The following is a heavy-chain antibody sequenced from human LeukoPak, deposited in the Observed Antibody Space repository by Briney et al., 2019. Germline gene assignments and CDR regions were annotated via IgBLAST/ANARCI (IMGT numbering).Heavy chain of an antibody. CDR3: ARDGPAVQY. CDR2: IYYSGST. J-gene: IGHJ4*02. CDR1: GGSISSYY. Sequence: KPSETLSLTCAVSGGSISSYYWSWIRQSPRKGLEWIGYIYYSGSTNYNPSLESRVTISVDTSKNQISLKLSSVTAADTAVYYCARDGPAVQYWGQGTLVTVSS. V-gene: IGHV4-59*01. D-gene: IGHD6-19*01.